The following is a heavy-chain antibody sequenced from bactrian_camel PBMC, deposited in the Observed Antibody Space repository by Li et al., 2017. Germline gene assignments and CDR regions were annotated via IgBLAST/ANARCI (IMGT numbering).Heavy chain of an antibody. D-gene: IGHD2*01. CDR2: INNVGDNT. CDR1: GFTFSTYA. Sequence: DVQLVESGGGLVQPGGSLRLSCAASGFTFSTYAMSWVRQAPGKGLEWVSAINNVGDNTYYADSVKGRFTISRDKAKNTLYLQMDSLKTEDTGVYYCAACRSCSGGVCNGDFAYWGQGTQVTVS. J-gene: IGHJ6*01. V-gene: IGHV3S31*01. CDR3: AACRSCSGGVCNGDFAY.